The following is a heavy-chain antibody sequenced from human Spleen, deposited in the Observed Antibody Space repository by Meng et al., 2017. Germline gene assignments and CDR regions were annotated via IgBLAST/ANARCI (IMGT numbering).Heavy chain of an antibody. V-gene: IGHV4-34*01. CDR1: GGSFSGYY. Sequence: HVQLQQWGAGLLKPSETLSLTCAVYGGSFSGYYWSWIRQPPGKGLEWIGEINHSGSNNYNPSLKSRVTISVDTSKNQFSLKLSSVTAADTAVYYCARATPSSPPDYWGQGTLVTVSS. CDR3: ARATPSSPPDY. D-gene: IGHD6-13*01. J-gene: IGHJ4*02. CDR2: INHSGSN.